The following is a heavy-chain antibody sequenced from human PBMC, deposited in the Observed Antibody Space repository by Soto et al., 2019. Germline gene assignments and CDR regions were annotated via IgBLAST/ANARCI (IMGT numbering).Heavy chain of an antibody. D-gene: IGHD3-22*01. Sequence: QVQLQESGPGLVKPSETLSLTCTVSGGSISSYYWSWIRQPPGKGLEWIGYIYYSGSTNYNPSLKSRVTISVDTSKNQFSLKLSSVTAADTAVYYCARDPSYYYDSSGFSAFDIWGQGTMVTVSS. CDR3: ARDPSYYYDSSGFSAFDI. J-gene: IGHJ3*02. CDR1: GGSISSYY. V-gene: IGHV4-59*01. CDR2: IYYSGST.